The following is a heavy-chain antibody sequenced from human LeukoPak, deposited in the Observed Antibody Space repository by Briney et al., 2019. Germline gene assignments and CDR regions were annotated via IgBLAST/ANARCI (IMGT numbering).Heavy chain of an antibody. CDR3: ARGVNPMIVSPHYFDY. CDR2: INHSGST. D-gene: IGHD3-22*01. CDR1: GGSFSGYY. V-gene: IGHV4-34*01. J-gene: IGHJ4*02. Sequence: SETLSLTCAVYGGSFSGYYWSWIRQPPGKGLEWIGEINHSGSTNYNPSLKSRVTISVDTSKNQFSLKLSSVTAADTAVYYCARGVNPMIVSPHYFDYWGQGTLVTVSS.